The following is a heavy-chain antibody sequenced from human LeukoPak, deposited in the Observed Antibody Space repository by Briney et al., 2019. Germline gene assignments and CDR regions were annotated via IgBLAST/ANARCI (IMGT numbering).Heavy chain of an antibody. CDR1: GFTFSNYA. V-gene: IGHV3-48*04. CDR3: ARQSSGWSFR. J-gene: IGHJ4*02. D-gene: IGHD6-19*01. CDR2: ISSSGSSI. Sequence: GGSLRLSCAASGFTFSNYAVNWVRQAPGKGLEWVSYISSSGSSIYDADSVKGRFTISRDNAKNSLYLQMNSLRAEDTAVYYCARQSSGWSFRWGQGTRVTVSS.